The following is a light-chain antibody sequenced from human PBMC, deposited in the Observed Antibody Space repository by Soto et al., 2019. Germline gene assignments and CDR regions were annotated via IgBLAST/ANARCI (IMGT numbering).Light chain of an antibody. CDR2: SAS. V-gene: IGKV1-9*01. Sequence: DIQMTQSPSTLPASVVDRVTITCRASQGIRTYLAWYQQKPGKAPKLLIYSASTLQSEVPSRFSGSGSGTEFTLTISSLQPEDFATYYCQQLNSFPINFGQGTRLEIK. CDR3: QQLNSFPIN. CDR1: QGIRTY. J-gene: IGKJ5*01.